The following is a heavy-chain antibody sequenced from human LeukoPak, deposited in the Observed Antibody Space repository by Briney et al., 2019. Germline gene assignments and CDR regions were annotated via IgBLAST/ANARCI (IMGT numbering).Heavy chain of an antibody. D-gene: IGHD6-6*01. CDR3: ARPPAARRGDY. CDR2: ISSSGSTI. Sequence: PGGSLRLSCAASGFTFSSYEMNWVRQAPGKGLEWVSYISSSGSTIYYADSVKGRFTISRDNAKNSLYLQMNSLRAEDTAVYYCARPPAARRGDYWGQGTPVTVSS. J-gene: IGHJ4*02. CDR1: GFTFSSYE. V-gene: IGHV3-48*03.